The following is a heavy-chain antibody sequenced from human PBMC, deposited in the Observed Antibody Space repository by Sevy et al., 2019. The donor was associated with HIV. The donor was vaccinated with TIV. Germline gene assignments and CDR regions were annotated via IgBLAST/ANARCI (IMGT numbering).Heavy chain of an antibody. D-gene: IGHD2-8*01. CDR3: CTEGNVLLAEGWGHWFDP. J-gene: IGHJ5*02. CDR1: GFTFNNAW. V-gene: IGHV3-15*01. CDR2: IKNKPDGGTT. Sequence: GGSLRLSCAASGFTFNNAWMSWVRQAPGKGLEWIGRIKNKPDGGTTDYAAPVKGRFTISRDDSKNTLYQQMNSLKTEDTAVYYCCTEGNVLLAEGWGHWFDPWGQGTLVTVSS.